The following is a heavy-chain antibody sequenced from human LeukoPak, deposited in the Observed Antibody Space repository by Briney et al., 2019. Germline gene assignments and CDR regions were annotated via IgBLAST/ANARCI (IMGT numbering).Heavy chain of an antibody. CDR3: AREGPMFDSGSYSKSLGY. CDR2: IHYSGST. D-gene: IGHD3-10*01. J-gene: IGHJ4*02. Sequence: ASETLSLTCTVSGGSISSSYWSWIRQPPGKGLEWIGYIHYSGSTNYNPSLKSRVTISVDTSKNQFSLKVNSVTAADTAVYYCAREGPMFDSGSYSKSLGYWGQGILVTVSP. V-gene: IGHV4-59*12. CDR1: GGSISSSY.